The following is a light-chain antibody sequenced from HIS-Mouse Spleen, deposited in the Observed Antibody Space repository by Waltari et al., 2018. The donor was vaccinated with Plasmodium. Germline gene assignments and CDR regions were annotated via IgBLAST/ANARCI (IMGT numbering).Light chain of an antibody. V-gene: IGKV3-11*01. Sequence: EIVLTQSPATLSLSRGERGTLSCRASQSVSIYLAGYQQKPGQAPRRLTYDASNRATGIPARFSGSGSGTDFTLTISSLEPEDFAVYYCQQRSNWPPYTFGQGTKLEIK. J-gene: IGKJ2*01. CDR1: QSVSIY. CDR2: DAS. CDR3: QQRSNWPPYT.